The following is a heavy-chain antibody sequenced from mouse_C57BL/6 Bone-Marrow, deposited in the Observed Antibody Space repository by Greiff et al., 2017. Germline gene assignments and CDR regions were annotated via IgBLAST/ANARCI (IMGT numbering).Heavy chain of an antibody. CDR1: GFNIKNTY. J-gene: IGHJ4*01. V-gene: IGHV1-64*01. CDR2: MHPNGGSP. Sequence: QVQLQQSVAELVRPGASVKLSCTASGFNIKNTYMHWVKQRPEQGLEWIGMMHPNGGSPDYNEKFKSEATLSVDKSSRAAYMELSRLTSEDSAVYYCARSYDYDDYTMDYWGQGTSVTVSS. CDR3: ARSYDYDDYTMDY. D-gene: IGHD2-4*01.